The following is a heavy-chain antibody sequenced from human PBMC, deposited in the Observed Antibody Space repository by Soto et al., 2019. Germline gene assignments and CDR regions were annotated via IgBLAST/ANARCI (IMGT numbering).Heavy chain of an antibody. V-gene: IGHV3-7*01. Sequence: GGSLRLSCAASRFTFSTHWMTWVRQAPGKGLEWVANINQDGTEKYYMDSGKGRFTISRDNAKNSLYLQMTSLRAEDTAVYYCAGGNALDVWGQGTTVTVSS. CDR3: AGGNALDV. CDR1: RFTFSTHW. CDR2: INQDGTEK. J-gene: IGHJ6*02.